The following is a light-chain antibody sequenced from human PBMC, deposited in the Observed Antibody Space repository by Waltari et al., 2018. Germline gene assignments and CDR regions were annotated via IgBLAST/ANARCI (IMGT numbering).Light chain of an antibody. CDR2: EVS. Sequence: QSALTQPPSASGSPGQSITISCTGTSTNLGAYNYVSWYQQHPGKAPKLIIYEVSKRPSGVPDRFSGSKSGNTASLTISGLQAEDEADYHCSAYGGNKLFAGGTKLTVL. V-gene: IGLV2-8*01. CDR1: STNLGAYNY. CDR3: SAYGGNKL. J-gene: IGLJ3*02.